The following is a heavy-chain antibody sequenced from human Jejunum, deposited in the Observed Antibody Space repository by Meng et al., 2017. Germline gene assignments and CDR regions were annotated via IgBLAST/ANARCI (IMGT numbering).Heavy chain of an antibody. J-gene: IGHJ4*02. D-gene: IGHD1/OR15-1a*01. CDR2: ISRSGGA. CDR3: ARDPRTNWASRFFDN. Sequence: QVPPSGGVPTLGGAGGPRSLTWVVSGGSVRVTDWWSWCRQPPGKGLEWIGEISRSGGANYNPSLKGRVTISLDRSMNLFSLKLDSVTAADAAVYYCARDPRTNWASRFFDNWGQGTLVTVSS. V-gene: IGHV4-4*02. CDR1: GGSVRVTDW.